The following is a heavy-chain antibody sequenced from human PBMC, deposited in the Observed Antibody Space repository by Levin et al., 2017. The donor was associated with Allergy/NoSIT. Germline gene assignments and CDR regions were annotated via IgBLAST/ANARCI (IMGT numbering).Heavy chain of an antibody. Sequence: SQTLSLTCTVSGGSTSNSYWSWSRQPPGKGLEWIGYVHSSGSINYNPSLKSRVTISADTSKNQFSLKLTSVTAADTAVYYCARSGAGSGMGWGQGTLVTVSS. V-gene: IGHV4-59*01. CDR2: VHSSGSI. CDR3: ARSGAGSGMG. D-gene: IGHD3-10*01. J-gene: IGHJ4*02. CDR1: GGSTSNSY.